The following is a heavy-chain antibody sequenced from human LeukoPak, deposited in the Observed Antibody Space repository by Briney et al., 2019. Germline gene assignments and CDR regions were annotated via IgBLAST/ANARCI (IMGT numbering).Heavy chain of an antibody. CDR2: INQDGTEK. Sequence: PGGSLRLSCAASGFTFSSYWMSWVRQAPGEGLEWVAKINQDGTEKAYVDSVRGRFTISRDNAKNSLFLQMNSLRAEDTAVYYCVRDIGWFRFDYWGQGTLVTVSS. CDR3: VRDIGWFRFDY. CDR1: GFTFSSYW. V-gene: IGHV3-7*03. D-gene: IGHD6-19*01. J-gene: IGHJ4*02.